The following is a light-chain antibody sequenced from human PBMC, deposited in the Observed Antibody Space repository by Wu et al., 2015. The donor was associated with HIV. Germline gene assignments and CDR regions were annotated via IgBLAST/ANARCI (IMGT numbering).Light chain of an antibody. J-gene: IGKJ4*01. CDR1: QSISSN. CDR2: DAY. CDR3: QQYGGPLT. V-gene: IGKV3D-15*01. Sequence: EIVMTQSPATLSVSPGERATLSCRASQSISSNLAWYQQKPGQAPRLLMFDAYKRASGIPDRFSGSGSATDFALTIARLEPEDFGIYYCQQYGGPLTFGGGTKVEIK.